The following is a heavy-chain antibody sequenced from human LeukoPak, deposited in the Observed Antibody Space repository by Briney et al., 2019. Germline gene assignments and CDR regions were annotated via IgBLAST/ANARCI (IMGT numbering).Heavy chain of an antibody. CDR2: INSDGSST. D-gene: IGHD4-23*01. CDR1: GFTFSSYW. J-gene: IGHJ5*02. V-gene: IGHV3-74*01. Sequence: PGGSLRLSCAASGFTFSSYWMHWVRQAPGKGLVWVSRINSDGSSTSYADSVKGRFIISRDNAKNTLYLQMNSLRAEDTAAYYCARGQTHYYGGNNWFDPWGQGTLVTVSS. CDR3: ARGQTHYYGGNNWFDP.